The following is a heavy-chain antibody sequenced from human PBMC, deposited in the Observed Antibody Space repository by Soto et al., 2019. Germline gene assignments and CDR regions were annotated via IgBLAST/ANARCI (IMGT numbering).Heavy chain of an antibody. D-gene: IGHD6-13*01. V-gene: IGHV2-5*02. J-gene: IGHJ4*02. Sequence: QITLKESGPTLVKPTQTLTLTCTFSGFSLSTSEVGVGWIRQPPGKALEWLALLYWDDDKRYNPSLKSRLTITQDTSKNQVGLTLTNMDPVDTATYYCVHRAGMGGNSWLPGHWGQGTLVTVSS. CDR3: VHRAGMGGNSWLPGH. CDR1: GFSLSTSEVG. CDR2: LYWDDDK.